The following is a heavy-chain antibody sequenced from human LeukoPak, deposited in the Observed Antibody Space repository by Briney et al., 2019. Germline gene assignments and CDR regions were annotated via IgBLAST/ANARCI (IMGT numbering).Heavy chain of an antibody. Sequence: PGGSLRLSCAASGFTFSNAWMSWVRQAPGKGLEWVGHIKSKTDGGTTDYAAPVKGRFTISRDDSKNTLYLQMNSLKTEDTAVYYCTTAAGGYSYGFPCWFDPWGQGTLVTVSS. V-gene: IGHV3-15*01. D-gene: IGHD5-18*01. CDR3: TTAAGGYSYGFPCWFDP. J-gene: IGHJ5*02. CDR1: GFTFSNAW. CDR2: IKSKTDGGTT.